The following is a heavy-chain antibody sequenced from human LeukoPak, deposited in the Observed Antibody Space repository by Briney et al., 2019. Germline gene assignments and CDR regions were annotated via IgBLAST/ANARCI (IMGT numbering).Heavy chain of an antibody. J-gene: IGHJ1*01. CDR2: ISYDGSNK. CDR3: AKDHSSSTGYFQH. CDR1: GFTFSSYG. V-gene: IGHV3-30*18. Sequence: GGFLRLSCAASGFTFSSYGMHWVRQAPGKGLEWVAVISYDGSNKYYADSVKGRFTISRDNSKNTLYLQMNSLRAEDTAVYYCAKDHSSSTGYFQHWGQGTLVTVSS. D-gene: IGHD6-13*01.